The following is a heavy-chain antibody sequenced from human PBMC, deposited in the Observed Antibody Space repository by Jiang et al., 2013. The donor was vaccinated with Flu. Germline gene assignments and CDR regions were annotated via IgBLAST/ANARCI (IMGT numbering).Heavy chain of an antibody. D-gene: IGHD3-22*01. J-gene: IGHJ3*02. CDR2: IYYSGST. CDR3: ARSFGYYDSSAYFGI. CDR1: GGSISSYY. V-gene: IGHV4-59*08. Sequence: SLTCTVSGGSISSYYWSWIRQPPGKGLEWIGCIYYSGSTNYNPSLKSRVTISVDTSKKQFSLKLSSVTAADTAVYYCARSFGYYDSSAYFGIWGQGTMVTVSS.